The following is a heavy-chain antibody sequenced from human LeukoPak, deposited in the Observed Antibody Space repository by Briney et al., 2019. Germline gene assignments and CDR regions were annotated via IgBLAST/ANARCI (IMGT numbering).Heavy chain of an antibody. CDR3: AKDPMIVVSDPEDSRS. V-gene: IGHV3-23*01. CDR2: ISGSGGST. Sequence: GGSLRLSRAASGFTFSSYAMGWVRQAPGKGLEWVSAISGSGGSTYYADSVKGRFTISRDNSKNTLYLQMNSLRAEDTAVYYCAKDPMIVVSDPEDSRSWGQGTLVTVSS. D-gene: IGHD3-22*01. CDR1: GFTFSSYA. J-gene: IGHJ4*02.